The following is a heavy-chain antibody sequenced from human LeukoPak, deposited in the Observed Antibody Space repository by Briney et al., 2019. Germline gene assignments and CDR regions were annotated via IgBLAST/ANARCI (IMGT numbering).Heavy chain of an antibody. V-gene: IGHV3-30-3*01. CDR3: ARDSDGMDV. CDR1: GFIFSTYA. CDR2: ISYDGSNK. Sequence: EGSLRLSCAASGFIFSTYAMHWVNQAPGMGLEWVTVISYDGSNKYYADSVKGRFTISRDNSKNTLYLQMNSLRAEDTAVYYCARDSDGMDVWGQGTTVTVS. J-gene: IGHJ6*02.